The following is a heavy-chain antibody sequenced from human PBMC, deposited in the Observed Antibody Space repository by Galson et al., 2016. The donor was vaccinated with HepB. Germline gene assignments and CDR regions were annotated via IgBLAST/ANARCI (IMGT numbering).Heavy chain of an antibody. Sequence: SLRLSCAASGFTFSTDSMNWVRQAPGKGLEWVANINQGGGEKYYVDSVKGRFTISRDNSKNSLYLQMNSLRPEDTAVYYCANHRGWGQGTLVTVSS. J-gene: IGHJ4*02. V-gene: IGHV3-7*03. D-gene: IGHD1-14*01. CDR2: INQGGGEK. CDR1: GFTFSTDS. CDR3: ANHRG.